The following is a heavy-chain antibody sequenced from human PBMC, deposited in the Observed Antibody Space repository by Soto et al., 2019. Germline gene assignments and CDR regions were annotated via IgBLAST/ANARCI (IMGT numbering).Heavy chain of an antibody. J-gene: IGHJ4*02. CDR3: AKDSAPMLRGVTPDY. CDR1: GFTFRNYA. Sequence: EVQLLESGGGLVQPGGSLRLSCAASGFTFRNYAMSWVRQAPGKGLEWVSGISGSSVSTYYADSVKGRFTISRDNTKNTLYLQMDSLRADDRAVYYCAKDSAPMLRGVTPDYWGQGTLVTVSS. V-gene: IGHV3-23*01. CDR2: ISGSSVST. D-gene: IGHD3-10*01.